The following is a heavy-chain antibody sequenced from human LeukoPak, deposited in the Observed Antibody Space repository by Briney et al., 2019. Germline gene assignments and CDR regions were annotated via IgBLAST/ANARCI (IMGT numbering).Heavy chain of an antibody. D-gene: IGHD5-24*01. CDR3: ARDPIRRDGYNWGY. J-gene: IGHJ4*02. CDR1: GFTFSNYW. V-gene: IGHV3-7*01. Sequence: GGSLRLSCAASGFTFSNYWMSWVRQAPGKGLEWVANIKQDGTTKHYVDSVKGRFTISRDNAKNSLHLQMNSLRAEDTAVYYCARDPIRRDGYNWGYWGQGTLVTVSS. CDR2: IKQDGTTK.